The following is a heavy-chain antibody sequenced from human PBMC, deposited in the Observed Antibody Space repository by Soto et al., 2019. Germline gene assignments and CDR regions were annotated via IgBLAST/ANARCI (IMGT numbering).Heavy chain of an antibody. J-gene: IGHJ6*02. V-gene: IGHV3-33*01. CDR2: IWYDGSNK. Sequence: QVQLVESGGGVVQPGRSLRLSCAASGFTFSSYGMHWVRQAPGKGLEWVAVIWYDGSNKYYADSVKGRFTISRDNSKNTLYLQMNSLRAEDTAVYYCARGIAARPRYYYYDMDVWGQGTTVTVSS. D-gene: IGHD6-6*01. CDR3: ARGIAARPRYYYYDMDV. CDR1: GFTFSSYG.